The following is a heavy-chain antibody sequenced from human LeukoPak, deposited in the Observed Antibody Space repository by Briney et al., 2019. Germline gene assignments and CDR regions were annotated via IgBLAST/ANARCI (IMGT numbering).Heavy chain of an antibody. CDR2: INPNSGGT. Sequence: ASVKVSCKASGYTFTGYYMHSVRQGPGQGVEWMGWINPNSGGTNYAQKFQGRVTMTRDTSISTAYMELSRLRSDDTAVYYCARRYSYGAPFDYWGQGTLVTVSS. V-gene: IGHV1-2*02. D-gene: IGHD5-18*01. J-gene: IGHJ4*02. CDR3: ARRYSYGAPFDY. CDR1: GYTFTGYY.